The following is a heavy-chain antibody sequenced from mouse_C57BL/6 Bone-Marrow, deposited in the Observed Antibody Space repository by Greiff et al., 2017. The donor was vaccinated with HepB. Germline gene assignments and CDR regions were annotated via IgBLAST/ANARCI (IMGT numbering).Heavy chain of an antibody. CDR1: GYTFTSYW. D-gene: IGHD4-1*01. CDR3: AQDSNLPAWFAY. CDR2: INPSSGYT. J-gene: IGHJ3*01. Sequence: VQLQQSGAELAKPGASVKLSCKASGYTFTSYWMHWVKQRPGQGLEWIGYINPSSGYTKYIQKFKDKATLTADKSSSTAYMQLSSLTYEDSAVYYCAQDSNLPAWFAYWGQGTLVTVSA. V-gene: IGHV1-7*01.